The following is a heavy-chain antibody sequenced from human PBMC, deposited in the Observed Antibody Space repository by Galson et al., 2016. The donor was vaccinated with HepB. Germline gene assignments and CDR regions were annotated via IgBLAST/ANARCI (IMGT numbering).Heavy chain of an antibody. J-gene: IGHJ4*02. D-gene: IGHD3-22*01. CDR3: ARTYYYDSSAYYYFDD. V-gene: IGHV5-51*01. CDR2: IYPGDSDT. Sequence: QSGAEVKKPGESLKISCKGSGYSFSTYWIGWVRQKPGKGLEWMGIIYPGDSDTRYSPSFQGQVTISADKSISTAYLQWSSLKASNTAMYYCARTYYYDSSAYYYFDDWGQGALVTVSS. CDR1: GYSFSTYW.